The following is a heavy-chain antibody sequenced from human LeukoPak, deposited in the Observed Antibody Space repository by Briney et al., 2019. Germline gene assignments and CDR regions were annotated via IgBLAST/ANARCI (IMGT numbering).Heavy chain of an antibody. CDR1: GFTFRDYG. V-gene: IGHV3-30*02. CDR2: IRNDGSNE. D-gene: IGHD2-15*01. J-gene: IGHJ5*02. CDR3: AKGGSAGHNWFDP. Sequence: GGSLRLSCAASGFTFRDYGMHWVRQAPGKGLEWVAFIRNDGSNEYYPDSVKGRFTISRDNSRNMLYLQMNSLRPEDTAVYYCAKGGSAGHNWFDPWGQGTLVTVSS.